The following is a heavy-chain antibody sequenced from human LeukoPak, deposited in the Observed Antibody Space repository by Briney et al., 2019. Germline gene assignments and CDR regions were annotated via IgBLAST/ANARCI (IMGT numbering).Heavy chain of an antibody. D-gene: IGHD3-10*01. CDR2: IWYDGSNK. Sequence: PGGSLRLSCAASGFTFSDYYMSWVRQAPGKGLEWVAVIWYDGSNKYYADSVKGRFTISRDNSKNTLYLQMNSLRAEDTAVYYCARAPIRGDAFDIWGQGTMVTVSS. V-gene: IGHV3-33*08. CDR1: GFTFSDYY. J-gene: IGHJ3*02. CDR3: ARAPIRGDAFDI.